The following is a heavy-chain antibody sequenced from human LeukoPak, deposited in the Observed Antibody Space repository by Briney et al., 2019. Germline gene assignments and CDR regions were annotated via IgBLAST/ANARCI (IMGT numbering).Heavy chain of an antibody. D-gene: IGHD3-22*01. V-gene: IGHV3-23*01. CDR1: GFTFSTFA. J-gene: IGHJ4*02. Sequence: GGSLRLSCAASGFTFSTFAMIWVRQPPGKGLEWVSAISGSGGSTYYADSVKGRFTISRDNSKNTLYLQMNSLRAEDTAVYYCAKVSLGYYDSSGPSTDWGQGTLVTVSS. CDR3: AKVSLGYYDSSGPSTD. CDR2: ISGSGGST.